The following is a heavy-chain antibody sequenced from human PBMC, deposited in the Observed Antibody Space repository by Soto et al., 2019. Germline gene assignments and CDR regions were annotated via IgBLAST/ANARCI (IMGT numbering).Heavy chain of an antibody. CDR3: ASFVVVTPPSYYYYGMDV. J-gene: IGHJ6*02. V-gene: IGHV1-69*13. Sequence: SVKVSCKASGGTFSSYAISWVRQAPGQGLEWMGGIIPIFGTANYAQKFQGRVTITADESTSTAYMELSSLRSEDTAVYYCASFVVVTPPSYYYYGMDVWGQGTTVTAP. CDR1: GGTFSSYA. CDR2: IIPIFGTA. D-gene: IGHD2-21*02.